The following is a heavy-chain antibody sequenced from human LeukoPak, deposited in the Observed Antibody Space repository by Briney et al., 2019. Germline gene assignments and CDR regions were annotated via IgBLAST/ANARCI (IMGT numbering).Heavy chain of an antibody. V-gene: IGHV3-30-3*01. Sequence: GGSLRLSCAASGFTFNTYAMHWVRQAPGNGLDWVAVMSFDGSSKYYVDSVKGRFTISRDNSKNTLYLQMNSLRAEDTAVYYCARDLSISLYYYYVMDVWGQGTTVTVSS. CDR1: GFTFNTYA. CDR3: ARDLSISLYYYYVMDV. J-gene: IGHJ6*02. CDR2: MSFDGSSK. D-gene: IGHD2-2*01.